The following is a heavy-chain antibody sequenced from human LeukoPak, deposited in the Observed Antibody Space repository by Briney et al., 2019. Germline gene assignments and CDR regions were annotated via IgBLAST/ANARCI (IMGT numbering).Heavy chain of an antibody. CDR2: INHSGST. V-gene: IGHV4-34*01. CDR1: GGSFSGYY. J-gene: IGHJ5*02. Sequence: SETLSLTCAVYGGSFSGYYWSWIRQPPGKGLEWIGEINHSGSTNYNPSLKSRVTISVDTSKNRFSLKLSSVTAADTAVYYCARGLGYYGSGSHRWGQGTLVTVSS. CDR3: ARGLGYYGSGSHR. D-gene: IGHD3-10*01.